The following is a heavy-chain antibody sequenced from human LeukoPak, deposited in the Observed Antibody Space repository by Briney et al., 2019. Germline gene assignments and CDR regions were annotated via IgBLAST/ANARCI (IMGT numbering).Heavy chain of an antibody. V-gene: IGHV1-8*01. CDR2: MNPNSGNT. J-gene: IGHJ4*02. CDR1: GYTFTNYD. D-gene: IGHD3-10*01. CDR3: ARGSRSGDY. Sequence: ASVKISCKTSGYTFTNYDINWVRQATGQGLEWMGWMNPNSGNTGYAQKFQGRVTMTRNISTSTAYMELSSLRSEDTAVYYCARGSRSGDYWGQGTQVTVSS.